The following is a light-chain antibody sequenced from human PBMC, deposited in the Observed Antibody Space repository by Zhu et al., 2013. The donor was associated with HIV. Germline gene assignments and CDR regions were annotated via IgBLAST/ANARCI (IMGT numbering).Light chain of an antibody. CDR2: RAS. CDR1: QSVSTW. Sequence: DIQMTQSPSTLSASVGDRVTVTCRASQSVSTWLAWYQQKPGKAPYLLIYRASSLQSGVPSRFSGSGSGTEFTLTISSLQPDDFATLYCQQYTSYPWTFGQGTRWKSN. J-gene: IGKJ1*01. V-gene: IGKV1-5*03. CDR3: QQYTSYPWT.